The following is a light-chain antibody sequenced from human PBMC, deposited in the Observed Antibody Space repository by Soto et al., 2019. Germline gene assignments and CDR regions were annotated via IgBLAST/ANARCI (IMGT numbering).Light chain of an antibody. CDR3: QQRSNWPQIT. J-gene: IGKJ5*01. Sequence: EIVLTQSPGTLSLSPGERATLSCRASQTVSSRFLAWYQQKPGQAPRLLIYGALSRATGIPDRFIGSGPGTDFTLTISSLEPEDFAVYYCQQRSNWPQITFCQGTRLEIK. V-gene: IGKV3D-20*02. CDR1: QTVSSRF. CDR2: GAL.